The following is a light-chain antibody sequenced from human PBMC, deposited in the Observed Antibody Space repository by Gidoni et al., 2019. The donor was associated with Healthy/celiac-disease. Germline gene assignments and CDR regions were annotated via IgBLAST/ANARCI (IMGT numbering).Light chain of an antibody. CDR2: AAS. CDR3: QQLNSYLF. CDR1: QGISSY. Sequence: DIQLTQSPSFLSASVGDRVTITCRASQGISSYLAWYQQKPGKAPKLLIYAASTLQSGVPSRFSGSGSGTEFTLTISSRQPEDFATYYCQQLNSYLFFGPGTKVDIK. J-gene: IGKJ3*01. V-gene: IGKV1-9*01.